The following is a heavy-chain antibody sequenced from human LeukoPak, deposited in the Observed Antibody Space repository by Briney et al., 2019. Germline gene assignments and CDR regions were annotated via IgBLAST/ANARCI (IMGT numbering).Heavy chain of an antibody. CDR3: AKEVTPPDEAFDI. CDR1: GFTFSSYS. D-gene: IGHD3-10*01. CDR2: ISSSSSYI. V-gene: IGHV3-21*04. Sequence: PGGSLRLSCAASGFTFSSYSMNWVRQAPGKGLEWVSSISSSSSYIYYADSVKGRFTISRDNSKNTLDLQMNSLRAEDTAVYYCAKEVTPPDEAFDIWGQGTMVTVSS. J-gene: IGHJ3*02.